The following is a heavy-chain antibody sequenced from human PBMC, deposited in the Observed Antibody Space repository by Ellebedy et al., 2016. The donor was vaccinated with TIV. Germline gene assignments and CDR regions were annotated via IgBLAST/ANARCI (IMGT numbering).Heavy chain of an antibody. J-gene: IGHJ6*02. D-gene: IGHD3-9*01. V-gene: IGHV4-59*08. CDR2: IYYSGYT. Sequence: MPSATLSLTCTVSGGTISTYYWSWIRQPPGQGLEWIGYIYYSGYTEYNPSLKSRGTISLDTSKDQFSLRLSSVTAADTAVYYCAIGPLRYFDWVYYYHGMDVWGQGTTVTVSS. CDR3: AIGPLRYFDWVYYYHGMDV. CDR1: GGTISTYY.